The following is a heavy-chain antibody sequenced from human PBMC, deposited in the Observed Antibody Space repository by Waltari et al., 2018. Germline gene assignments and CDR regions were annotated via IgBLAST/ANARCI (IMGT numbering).Heavy chain of an antibody. CDR2: IYQSEST. CDR1: GGSINSSNW. D-gene: IGHD3-22*01. V-gene: IGHV4-4*02. CDR3: ARGDSSGYFDY. Sequence: QVQLQESAPGLVKPSGTLSLTCAVPGGSINSSNWWSWVRQPPGKGLEWIGEIYQSESTNYNPSLKSRVTISIDKSKNQFSLRLSSVTAADTAVYYCARGDSSGYFDYWGQGTLVTVSS. J-gene: IGHJ4*02.